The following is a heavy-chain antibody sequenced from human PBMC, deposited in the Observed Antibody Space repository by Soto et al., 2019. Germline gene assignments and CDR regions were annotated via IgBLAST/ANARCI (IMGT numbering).Heavy chain of an antibody. CDR1: KFTFSNYD. CDR2: ISFEGSTK. J-gene: IGHJ4*02. D-gene: IGHD3-16*01. CDR3: ANPVWEKAITLNHFGF. V-gene: IGHV3-30*18. Sequence: QVQLVESGGGVVQPGRSLTLSCVASKFTFSNYDMHWVRQAPGKGLECVALISFEGSTKYYADSVEGRFTISRDNSQNTLYLQMHSLRPEDTDVYSRANPVWEKAITLNHFGFWGLGALVTV.